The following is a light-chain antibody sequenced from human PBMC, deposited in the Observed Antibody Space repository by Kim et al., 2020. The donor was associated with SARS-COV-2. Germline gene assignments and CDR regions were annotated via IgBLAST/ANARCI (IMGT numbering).Light chain of an antibody. J-gene: IGKJ1*01. CDR2: GGY. CDR3: QQDGSSPAT. CDR1: QTVTSNY. V-gene: IGKV3-20*01. Sequence: PPRKTATQSCMASQTVTSNYLAWYQQKPSQAPRPLHYGGYSRATGIPDRFSGSGSGKDFTLTINRLEPDDFAVYYWQQDGSSPATFGRGTKVDI.